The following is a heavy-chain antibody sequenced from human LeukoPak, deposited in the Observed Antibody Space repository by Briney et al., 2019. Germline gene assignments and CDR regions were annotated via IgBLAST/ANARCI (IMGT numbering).Heavy chain of an antibody. V-gene: IGHV1-2*02. D-gene: IGHD3-22*01. J-gene: IGHJ4*02. CDR2: INPNSGGT. Sequence: GASVKVSCKASGYTFTGYYMHWVRQAPGQGLEWMGWINPNSGGTNYAQKFQGRVTMTRDTSISTAYMELSRLRSEDTAVYYCAASGDHSSGYDDPYYFDYWGQGTLVTVSS. CDR1: GYTFTGYY. CDR3: AASGDHSSGYDDPYYFDY.